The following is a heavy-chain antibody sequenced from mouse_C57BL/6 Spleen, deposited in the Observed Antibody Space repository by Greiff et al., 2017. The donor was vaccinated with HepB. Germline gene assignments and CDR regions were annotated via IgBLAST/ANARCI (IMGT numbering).Heavy chain of an antibody. CDR3: ARKGVYDFFAY. CDR2: IDPSDSET. Sequence: VQLQQPGAELVRPGSSVKLSCKASGYTFTSYWMHWVKQRPIQGLEWIGNIDPSDSETHYNQKFKDKATLTVDKSSSTAYMQLSSLTSEDSAVYYCARKGVYDFFAYWGQGTLVTVSA. CDR1: GYTFTSYW. V-gene: IGHV1-52*01. D-gene: IGHD2-12*01. J-gene: IGHJ3*01.